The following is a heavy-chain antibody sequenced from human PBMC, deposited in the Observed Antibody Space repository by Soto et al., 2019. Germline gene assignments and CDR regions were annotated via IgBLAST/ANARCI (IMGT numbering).Heavy chain of an antibody. J-gene: IGHJ4*02. Sequence: GGSLRLSCLASGFTFSDYAMTWVRHVPGRGLEWVSTISPPGGTTFYADSARGRFTISRDNSKNTLYLEINSLRAEDTAIYYCAKDLTPIQLWPSSFDFWGQGTLVTAPQ. CDR2: ISPPGGTT. D-gene: IGHD5-18*01. CDR1: GFTFSDYA. CDR3: AKDLTPIQLWPSSFDF. V-gene: IGHV3-23*01.